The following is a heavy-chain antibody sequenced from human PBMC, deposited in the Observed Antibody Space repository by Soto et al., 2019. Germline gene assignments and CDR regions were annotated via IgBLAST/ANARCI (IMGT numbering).Heavy chain of an antibody. V-gene: IGHV4-34*01. CDR1: GGSFSGYY. CDR2: INHSGST. D-gene: IGHD2-15*01. Sequence: QVPLQQWGAGLLKPSETLSLTCAVYGGSFSGYYWSWIRQPPGKRLERMGEINHSGSTNYNPALKSRVTISVDKSKNQLSLKLSSVTAADTAVYYCARGFVANCSGGSGYSRGGDYWGQGTLLTVSS. CDR3: ARGFVANCSGGSGYSRGGDY. J-gene: IGHJ4*02.